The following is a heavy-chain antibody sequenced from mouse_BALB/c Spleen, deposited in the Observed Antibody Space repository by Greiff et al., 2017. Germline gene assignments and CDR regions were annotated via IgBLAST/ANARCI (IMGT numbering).Heavy chain of an antibody. CDR1: GYTFTSYT. CDR3: ARSFYGNYFDY. Sequence: VKVVESGAELARPGASVKMSCKASGYTFTSYTMHWVKQRPGQGLEWIGYINPSSGYTNYNQKFKDKATLTADKSSSTAYMQLSSLTSEDSAVYYCARSFYGNYFDYWGQGTTLTVSS. CDR2: INPSSGYT. V-gene: IGHV1-4*01. D-gene: IGHD2-1*01. J-gene: IGHJ2*01.